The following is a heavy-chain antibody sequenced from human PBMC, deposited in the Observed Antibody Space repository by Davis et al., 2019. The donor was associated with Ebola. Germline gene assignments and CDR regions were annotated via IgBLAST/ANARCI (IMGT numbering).Heavy chain of an antibody. V-gene: IGHV3-15*01. J-gene: IGHJ1*01. D-gene: IGHD3-16*01. CDR2: IKSKTDGGTT. CDR3: TSNAYDGANGNEYFQH. CDR1: GFTFSSYG. Sequence: GESLKISCAASGFTFSSYGMHWVRQAPGKGLEWVGRIKSKTDGGTTDYAAPVKGRFTISRDDSKNTLYLQMNSLKTEDTAVYYCTSNAYDGANGNEYFQHWGQGTLVTVSS.